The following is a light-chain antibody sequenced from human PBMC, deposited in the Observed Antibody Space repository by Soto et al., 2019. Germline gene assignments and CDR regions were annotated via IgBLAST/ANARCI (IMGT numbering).Light chain of an antibody. Sequence: DIQMTHSPSTLSASVGDRVAITCRASQSISRKLAWYQQKPGKAPRLLMYDVSTLESGVPSRFRGSGSGTEFTLTINSLQPDDYATYYCQQYNSYSLTFGHGTKVDIK. CDR3: QQYNSYSLT. CDR2: DVS. V-gene: IGKV1-5*01. CDR1: QSISRK. J-gene: IGKJ1*01.